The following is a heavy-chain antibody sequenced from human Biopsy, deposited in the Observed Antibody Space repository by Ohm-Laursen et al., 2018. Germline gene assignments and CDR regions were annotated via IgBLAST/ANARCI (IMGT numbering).Heavy chain of an antibody. CDR1: GDSVSSGSFY. CDR3: ARGMRSSGWPYFDS. CDR2: IYDGGSTA. Sequence: SETLPLTCIVSGDSVSSGSFYWTWIRQPPGQGLEYIGYIYDGGSTANYNPSLESRVTMSVDMPKNQFSLKLSSVTAADAAIYYCARGMRSSGWPYFDSWGQGTLVTVSS. J-gene: IGHJ4*02. D-gene: IGHD6-19*01. V-gene: IGHV4-61*01.